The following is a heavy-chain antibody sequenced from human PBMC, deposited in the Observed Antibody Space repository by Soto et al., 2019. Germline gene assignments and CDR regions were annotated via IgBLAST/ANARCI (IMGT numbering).Heavy chain of an antibody. J-gene: IGHJ4*02. Sequence: PSETLSLTCAVYGGSFSGYYWSWIRQPPGKGLEWIGEINHSGSTNYNPSLKSRATISVDTSKNQFSLKLSSVTAADTAVYYCASSTGGHSSSTYFDYWGQGTLVTVSS. D-gene: IGHD6-6*01. V-gene: IGHV4-34*01. CDR3: ASSTGGHSSSTYFDY. CDR1: GGSFSGYY. CDR2: INHSGST.